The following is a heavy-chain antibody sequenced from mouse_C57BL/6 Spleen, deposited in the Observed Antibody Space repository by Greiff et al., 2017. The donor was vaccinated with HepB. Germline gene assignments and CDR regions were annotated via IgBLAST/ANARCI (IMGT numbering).Heavy chain of an antibody. CDR3: ARDRAYGSSFLDY. Sequence: EVMLVESEGGLVQPGSSMKLSCTASGFTFSDYYMAWVRQVPEKGLEWVANINYDGSSTYYLDSLKSRFIISRDNAKNILYLQMSSLKSEDTATYYCARDRAYGSSFLDYWGQGTTLTVSS. V-gene: IGHV5-16*01. D-gene: IGHD1-1*01. J-gene: IGHJ2*01. CDR2: INYDGSST. CDR1: GFTFSDYY.